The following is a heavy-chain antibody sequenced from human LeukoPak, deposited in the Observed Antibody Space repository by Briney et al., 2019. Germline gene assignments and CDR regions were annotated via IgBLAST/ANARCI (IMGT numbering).Heavy chain of an antibody. J-gene: IGHJ4*02. V-gene: IGHV1-8*01. CDR1: GYTFTSYD. Sequence: GASVKVSCKASGYTFTSYDINWVRQATGQGLEWMGWMNPNSGNTGYAQKFQGRVTMTRNTSISTAYMELRSLRSDDTAVYYCARYSSGWYGYYFDYWGQGTLVTVSS. CDR3: ARYSSGWYGYYFDY. D-gene: IGHD6-19*01. CDR2: MNPNSGNT.